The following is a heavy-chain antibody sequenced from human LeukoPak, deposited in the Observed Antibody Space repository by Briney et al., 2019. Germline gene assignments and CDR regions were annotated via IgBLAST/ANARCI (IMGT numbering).Heavy chain of an antibody. V-gene: IGHV1-8*01. J-gene: IGHJ5*02. Sequence: ASVKVSCKASGYTFTSYDINWVRQATGQGLEWMGWMNPNSGNTGYAQKFQGRVTMTRNTSVSTAYMELSSLRSEDTAVYYCARDGFGELKNWFDPWGQGTLVTVSS. CDR3: ARDGFGELKNWFDP. D-gene: IGHD3-10*01. CDR2: MNPNSGNT. CDR1: GYTFTSYD.